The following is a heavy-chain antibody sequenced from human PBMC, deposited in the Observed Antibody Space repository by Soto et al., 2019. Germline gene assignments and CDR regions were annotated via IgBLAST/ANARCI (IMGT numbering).Heavy chain of an antibody. J-gene: IGHJ5*02. V-gene: IGHV4-39*01. CDR3: ATQEVGGTYVYTFDP. CDR2: IYYSGST. CDR1: GGSITSSSYC. Sequence: SEPLSLTGNIDGGSITSSSYCWDWIRQPPGKGLEWIGSIYYSGSTYYNPSLKSRVTISVDTSKNQFSLKLSSVTAADTAVYYCATQEVGGTYVYTFDPWGQGTLVT. D-gene: IGHD1-26*01.